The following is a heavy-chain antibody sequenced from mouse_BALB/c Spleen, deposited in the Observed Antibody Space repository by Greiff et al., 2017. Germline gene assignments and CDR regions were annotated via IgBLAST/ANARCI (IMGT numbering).Heavy chain of an antibody. CDR2: IDPETGGT. J-gene: IGHJ4*01. Sequence: VQLQESGAELVRPGASVTLSCKASGYTFTDYEMHWVKQTPVHGLEWIGAIDPETGGTAYNQKFKGKATLTADKSSSTAYMELRSLTSEDSAVYYCARLDYWGQGTSVTVSS. V-gene: IGHV1-15*01. CDR3: ARLDY. CDR1: GYTFTDYE.